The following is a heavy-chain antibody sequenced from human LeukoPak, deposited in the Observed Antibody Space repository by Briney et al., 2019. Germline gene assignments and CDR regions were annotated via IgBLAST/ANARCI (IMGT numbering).Heavy chain of an antibody. CDR1: GFTFGSYA. D-gene: IGHD5-24*01. CDR2: ISDFGATT. J-gene: IGHJ4*02. V-gene: IGHV3-23*01. CDR3: ARGYVAMATIVCLYY. Sequence: GGSLRLSCQASGFTFGSYAMSWVRQAPGKGLEWVSAISDFGATTYYADSVKGRFTISRDNSKNTLYLQMNSLRAQDTAVYYCARGYVAMATIVCLYYWGQGTLVTVSS.